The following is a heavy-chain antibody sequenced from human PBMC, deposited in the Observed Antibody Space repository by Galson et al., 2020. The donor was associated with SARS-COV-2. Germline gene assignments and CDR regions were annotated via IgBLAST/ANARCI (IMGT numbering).Heavy chain of an antibody. J-gene: IGHJ3*02. CDR1: GGSISSGGYY. V-gene: IGHV4-31*03. D-gene: IGHD6-13*01. CDR3: ARVGQQLVRDAFDI. CDR2: IYYSGST. Sequence: LSLTCTVSGGSISSGGYYWSWIRQHPGKGLEWIGYIYYSGSTYYNPSLKSRVTISVDTSKNQFSLKLSSVTAADTAVYYCARVGQQLVRDAFDIWGQGTMVTVSS.